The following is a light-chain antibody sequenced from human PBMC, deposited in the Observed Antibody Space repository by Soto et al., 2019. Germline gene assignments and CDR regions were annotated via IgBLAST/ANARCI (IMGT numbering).Light chain of an antibody. CDR2: AAS. J-gene: IGKJ2*01. CDR1: ESINTN. Sequence: DIQMAQSPSSLSASVGDRVTITCRASESINTNLNWFQQRPGPAPKLLIFAASGLQSWVPSRFSGSGSGTDFTLTINSLQPEDFATYFCQQSHSLPYTFGQGTKLEI. V-gene: IGKV1-39*01. CDR3: QQSHSLPYT.